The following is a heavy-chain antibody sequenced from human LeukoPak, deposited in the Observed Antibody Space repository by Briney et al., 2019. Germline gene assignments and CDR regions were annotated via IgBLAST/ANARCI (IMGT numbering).Heavy chain of an antibody. J-gene: IGHJ4*02. Sequence: SETLSLTCTVSGGSISSSGYYWGWIRQPPGKGLEWIGIIYYSGSTYYNPSLKSRVTISVDTSKNQFSLKLSSVTAADTAVYYCARSRLIIPYDYWGQGTLVTVSS. V-gene: IGHV4-39*01. D-gene: IGHD3-10*01. CDR3: ARSRLIIPYDY. CDR1: GGSISSSGYY. CDR2: IYYSGST.